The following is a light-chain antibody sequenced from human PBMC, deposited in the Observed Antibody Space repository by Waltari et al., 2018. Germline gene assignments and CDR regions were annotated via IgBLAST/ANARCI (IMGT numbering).Light chain of an antibody. Sequence: QSVLTQPPSASGTPGPRVTISCSGTSSDIGANYVYWYKQLPGTAPKLLIYGNTQRPSGVPDRFSGSKSGTSASLAISDLRSEDEADYYCAAWDDNLLYVFGTGTKVTVL. V-gene: IGLV1-47*01. CDR2: GNT. J-gene: IGLJ1*01. CDR3: AAWDDNLLYV. CDR1: SSDIGANY.